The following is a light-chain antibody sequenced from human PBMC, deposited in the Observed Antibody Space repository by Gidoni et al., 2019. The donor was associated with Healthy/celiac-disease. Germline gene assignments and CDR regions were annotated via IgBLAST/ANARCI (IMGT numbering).Light chain of an antibody. CDR1: QSVLYCSNNKNY. CDR2: WAA. V-gene: IGKV4-1*01. Sequence: VMTQSLHPLAMSLGERAAIICKSSQSVLYCSNNKNYLAWYQQKPGQPAKLLMYWAATRAYRGPDRFSGSGAGTEYTLTISSRQAEEVAVYYCQQYYSTPPWTFGQGTKLEIK. CDR3: QQYYSTPPWT. J-gene: IGKJ2*01.